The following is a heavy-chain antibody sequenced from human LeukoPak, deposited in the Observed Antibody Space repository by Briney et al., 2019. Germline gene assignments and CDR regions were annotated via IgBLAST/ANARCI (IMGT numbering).Heavy chain of an antibody. CDR3: AEIAVAGEVIFDY. D-gene: IGHD6-19*01. V-gene: IGHV4-34*01. Sequence: SETLSLTCAVYGASFSAYYWSWIRQPPGKGLEWIGEINHSGSANYDPSLKSRVTISVDTSKNQFSLKLSSVTAADTAVYYCAEIAVAGEVIFDYWGQGTLVSVSS. J-gene: IGHJ4*02. CDR1: GASFSAYY. CDR2: INHSGSA.